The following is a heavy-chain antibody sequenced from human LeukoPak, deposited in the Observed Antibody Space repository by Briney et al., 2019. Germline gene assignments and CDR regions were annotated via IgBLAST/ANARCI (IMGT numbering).Heavy chain of an antibody. D-gene: IGHD4-17*01. CDR3: ARTYGGGPVDY. CDR1: GFTVSSNY. V-gene: IGHV3-53*01. J-gene: IGHJ4*02. CDR2: IYSGGST. Sequence: GGSLRLSCAASGFTVSSNYMSWVRQAPGKGLEWVSVIYSGGSTYYADSVKGRFTISRDNSKNTLHLQMNSLRAEDTAVYYCARTYGGGPVDYWGQGTLVTVSS.